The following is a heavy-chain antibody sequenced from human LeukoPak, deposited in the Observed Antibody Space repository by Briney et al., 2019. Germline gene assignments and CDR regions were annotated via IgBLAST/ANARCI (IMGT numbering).Heavy chain of an antibody. Sequence: SETLSLTCTVSGGSISSYYWGWIRQPPGKGLEWIGSIYYSGSTYYNPSLKSRVTISVDTSKNQFSLKLSSVTAADTAVYYCARSARKGYYYGMDVWGQGTTVTVSS. V-gene: IGHV4-39*07. CDR2: IYYSGST. CDR3: ARSARKGYYYGMDV. CDR1: GGSISSYY. J-gene: IGHJ6*02.